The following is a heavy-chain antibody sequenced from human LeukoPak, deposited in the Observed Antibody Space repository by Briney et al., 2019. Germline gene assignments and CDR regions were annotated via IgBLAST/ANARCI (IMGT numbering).Heavy chain of an antibody. J-gene: IGHJ2*01. V-gene: IGHV3-7*01. CDR2: IKQDGSEK. D-gene: IGHD1-14*01. CDR3: ARDRIFDL. Sequence: GRSLRLSCAASGFTFSSYAMHWVRQAPGKGLEWVANIKQDGSEKYYVDSAKGRFTISRDNAKNSLYLQVNSLRAEDTAVYYCARDRIFDLWGRGTLVTVSS. CDR1: GFTFSSYA.